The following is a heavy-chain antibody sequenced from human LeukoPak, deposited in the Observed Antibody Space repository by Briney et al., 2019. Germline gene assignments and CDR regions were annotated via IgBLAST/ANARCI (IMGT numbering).Heavy chain of an antibody. J-gene: IGHJ4*02. CDR1: GFTFSSYG. Sequence: PGGSLRLSCAASGFTFSSYGMHWVRQAPGKGLEWVAFIRYDGSNKYYADSVKGRFTISRDNSKNTLYLQMNSLRAEDTAVYYCARHEYYYDSSGSAGPDYWGQGTLVTVSS. V-gene: IGHV3-30*02. CDR3: ARHEYYYDSSGSAGPDY. D-gene: IGHD3-22*01. CDR2: IRYDGSNK.